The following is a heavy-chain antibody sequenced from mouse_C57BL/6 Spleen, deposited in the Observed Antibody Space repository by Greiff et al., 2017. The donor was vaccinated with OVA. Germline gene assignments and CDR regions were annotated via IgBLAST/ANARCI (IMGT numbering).Heavy chain of an antibody. CDR2: ISSGSSTI. CDR3: ATLYYSNYDLYAMDY. CDR1: GFTFSDYG. Sequence: EVQRVESGGGLVKPGGSLKLSCAASGFTFSDYGMHWVRQAPEKGLEWVAYISSGSSTIYYADTVKGRFTISRDNAKNTLFLQMTSLRSEDTAMYYCATLYYSNYDLYAMDYWGQGTSVTVSS. J-gene: IGHJ4*01. V-gene: IGHV5-17*01. D-gene: IGHD2-5*01.